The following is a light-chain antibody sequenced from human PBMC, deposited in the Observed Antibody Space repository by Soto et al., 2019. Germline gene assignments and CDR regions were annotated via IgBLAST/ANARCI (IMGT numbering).Light chain of an antibody. V-gene: IGKV3-15*01. J-gene: IGKJ1*01. Sequence: EIAMTQSPATLSVSPGEIAILSCRASHSVRSNLAWHKQRPGQAPRLLIYGASTRASGIPDRFSGRGSGTEFPLAISSVQYEGLAFYYCRRYNNWPWRFGRGTKVEIK. CDR2: GAS. CDR3: RRYNNWPWR. CDR1: HSVRSN.